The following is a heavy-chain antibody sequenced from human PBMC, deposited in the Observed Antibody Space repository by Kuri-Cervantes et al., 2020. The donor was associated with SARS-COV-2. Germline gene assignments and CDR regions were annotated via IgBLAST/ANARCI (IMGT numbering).Heavy chain of an antibody. CDR2: ISFDGTNE. V-gene: IGHV3-30*19. CDR3: ARDLYGSGSYYTLNFDH. D-gene: IGHD3-10*01. CDR1: GFTFSSYG. Sequence: LSLTCAASGFTFSSYGMHWVRQAPGKGLEWVAVISFDGTNEDYADSVRGRFAISRDNSKDTLYLQMNSLRPGDTAVYYCARDLYGSGSYYTLNFDHWGQGALVTVSS. J-gene: IGHJ4*02.